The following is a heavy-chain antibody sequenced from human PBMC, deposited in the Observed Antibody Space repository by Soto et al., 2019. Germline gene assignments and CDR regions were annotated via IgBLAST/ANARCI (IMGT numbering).Heavy chain of an antibody. D-gene: IGHD6-6*01. V-gene: IGHV3-30*18. J-gene: IGHJ1*01. Sequence: QVQLVESGGGVVQPGRSLRLSCAASGFTFSSYGMHWVRQAPGKGLEWVAVISYDGSNKYYADSVKGRFTISRDNSKNTLYLQMNSLRAEDTAVYYCAKDHSIAPRHRDFQHWGQGTLVTVSS. CDR2: ISYDGSNK. CDR3: AKDHSIAPRHRDFQH. CDR1: GFTFSSYG.